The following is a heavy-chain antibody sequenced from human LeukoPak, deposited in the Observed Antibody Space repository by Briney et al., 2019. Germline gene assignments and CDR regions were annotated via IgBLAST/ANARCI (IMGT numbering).Heavy chain of an antibody. Sequence: SQTLSLTCAISGDSVSSNSAAWNWIRQSPSRGLEWLGRTYYRSKWYNDYAVSVKSRITINPDTSKNQFSLQLNSVTPEDTAVYYCARAHSSSSVYYYYYMDVWGKGTTVTISS. J-gene: IGHJ6*03. V-gene: IGHV6-1*01. CDR3: ARAHSSSSVYYYYYMDV. D-gene: IGHD6-6*01. CDR1: GDSVSSNSAA. CDR2: TYYRSKWYN.